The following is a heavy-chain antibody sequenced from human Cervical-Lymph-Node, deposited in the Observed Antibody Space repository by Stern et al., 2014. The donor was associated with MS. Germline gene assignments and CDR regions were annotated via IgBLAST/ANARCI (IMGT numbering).Heavy chain of an antibody. CDR1: GGSFSTFD. Sequence: QVQLVQSGAEVKKPESSVKVSCKASGGSFSTFDISWVRQAPGQGLEWVGGITPLFGTANYAKNFQGRVTFAADESTSPFYMDLTSLRSEDTAVYYCARQQGGIAANWGQGTLVTVSS. J-gene: IGHJ4*02. V-gene: IGHV1-69*01. CDR3: ARQQGGIAAN. D-gene: IGHD6-13*01. CDR2: ITPLFGTA.